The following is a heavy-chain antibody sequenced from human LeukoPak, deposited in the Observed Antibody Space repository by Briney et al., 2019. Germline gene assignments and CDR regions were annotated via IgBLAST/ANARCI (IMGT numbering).Heavy chain of an antibody. Sequence: ASVKVSCKASGYTFTSYHINWVRQATGQGLEWMGWMSPNSGDTGYAQQFQGRVTMTRDTSINTVYMELNSLRADDTAVYFCARDVISRNMITLGLGYWGQGTLVTVSS. J-gene: IGHJ4*02. CDR2: MSPNSGDT. D-gene: IGHD3-16*01. V-gene: IGHV1-8*01. CDR3: ARDVISRNMITLGLGY. CDR1: GYTFTSYH.